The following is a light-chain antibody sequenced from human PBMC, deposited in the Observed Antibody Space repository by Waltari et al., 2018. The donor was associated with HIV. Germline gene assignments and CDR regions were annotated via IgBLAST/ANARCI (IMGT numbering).Light chain of an antibody. J-gene: IGLJ3*02. CDR2: DND. CDR3: ATWDNNLYVGQV. V-gene: IGLV1-51*01. Sequence: QSVLTQPPSLSAATGPKVTIPCSGTDSHIGNNFVSWYQQLPGAAPKLLIYDNDSRPSWISDRFSGSKSGTSATLGITGLQAGDEADYYCATWDNNLYVGQVFGGGTKLTVL. CDR1: DSHIGNNF.